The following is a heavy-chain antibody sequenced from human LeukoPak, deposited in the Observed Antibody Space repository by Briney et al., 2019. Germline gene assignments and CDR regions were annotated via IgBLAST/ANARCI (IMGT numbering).Heavy chain of an antibody. CDR2: IKSKTDGGTT. Sequence: GGSLRLSCAASGFTFSNAWMSWVRQAPGKGLEWVGRIKSKTDGGTTDYAAPVKGRFTISRDDSKNTLYLQMNSLKTEDTAVYYCTTVDVVVPAASDYWGQGTLVTVSS. D-gene: IGHD2-2*01. V-gene: IGHV3-15*01. CDR3: TTVDVVVPAASDY. J-gene: IGHJ4*02. CDR1: GFTFSNAW.